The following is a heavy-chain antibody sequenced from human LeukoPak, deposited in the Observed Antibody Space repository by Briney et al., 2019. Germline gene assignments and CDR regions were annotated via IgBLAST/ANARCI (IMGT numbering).Heavy chain of an antibody. Sequence: ASVKVSCKASGYTFTSYDINWVRQATGQGLEWMGWMNPNSGNTGYAQKFQGRVTITRNTSISTAYMELSSLRSEDTAVYYCARGAHYSNYPNWFDPWGQGTLVTVSS. D-gene: IGHD4-11*01. CDR2: MNPNSGNT. CDR1: GYTFTSYD. J-gene: IGHJ5*02. CDR3: ARGAHYSNYPNWFDP. V-gene: IGHV1-8*03.